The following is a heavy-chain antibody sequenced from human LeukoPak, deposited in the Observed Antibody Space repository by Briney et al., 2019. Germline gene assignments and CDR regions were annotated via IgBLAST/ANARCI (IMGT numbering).Heavy chain of an antibody. CDR2: IYYSGST. V-gene: IGHV4-59*01. D-gene: IGHD1-26*01. J-gene: IGHJ4*02. CDR1: GGSISSYY. Sequence: SETLSLTCTVSGGSISSYYWSWIRQPPGKGLEWIGYIYYSGSTNYNPSLKSRVTISVDTSKNQFSLKLSSVTAADTAVYYCARERRALGGATYYFDYWGQGTPVTVSS. CDR3: ARERRALGGATYYFDY.